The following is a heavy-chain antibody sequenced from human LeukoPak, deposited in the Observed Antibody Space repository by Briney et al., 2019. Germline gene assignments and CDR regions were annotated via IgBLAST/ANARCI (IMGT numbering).Heavy chain of an antibody. CDR3: ARAAYCGGDCPDY. Sequence: ASVKVSCKASGYTFTGYYMHWVRQPPGQGLEWMGWINPNSGGTNYAQKFQGRVTMTRDTSISTAYMELSRLRSDDTAVYYCARAAYCGGDCPDYWGQGTLVTVSS. CDR2: INPNSGGT. D-gene: IGHD2-21*02. CDR1: GYTFTGYY. J-gene: IGHJ4*02. V-gene: IGHV1-2*02.